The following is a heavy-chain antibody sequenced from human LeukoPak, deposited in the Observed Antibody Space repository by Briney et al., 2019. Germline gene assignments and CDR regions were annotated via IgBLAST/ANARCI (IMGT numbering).Heavy chain of an antibody. CDR3: AKDRSYSWALDY. D-gene: IGHD2-2*01. CDR2: ISYDGSNK. V-gene: IGHV3-30*18. Sequence: GGSLRLSCAASGFTFSSHGMHWVRQAPGKGLEWVAVISYDGSNKYYADSVKGRFTISRDNSKNTVYLQMNSLRAEDTAVYYCAKDRSYSWALDYWGQGTLVTVSS. CDR1: GFTFSSHG. J-gene: IGHJ4*02.